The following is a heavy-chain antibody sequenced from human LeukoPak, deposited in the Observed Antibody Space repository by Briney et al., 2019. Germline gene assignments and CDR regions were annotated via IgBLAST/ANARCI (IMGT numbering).Heavy chain of an antibody. CDR1: GGSIDSGDYY. J-gene: IGHJ5*02. CDR2: IHYTGST. V-gene: IGHV4-39*07. CDR3: ADARKRGVLGGAPDGSDP. D-gene: IGHD1-14*01. Sequence: SETLSLTCTVSGGSIDSGDYYWGWVRQPPGKGLECIASIHYTGSTYYDPSLKSRVTLSVDKAKNQFSLNLYSVTAADTAIYYCADARKRGVLGGAPDGSDPWAREPWSPSPQ.